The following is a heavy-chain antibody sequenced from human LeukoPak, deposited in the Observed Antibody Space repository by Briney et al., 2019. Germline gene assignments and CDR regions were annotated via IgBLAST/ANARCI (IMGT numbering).Heavy chain of an antibody. CDR1: GYTFTGYY. CDR3: ARAYYDFWSGSRAFMYY. CDR2: INPNSGGT. D-gene: IGHD3-3*01. Sequence: ASVQVSCKASGYTFTGYYMHWVRQAPGQGLEWMGRINPNSGGTNYAQKFQGRVTMTRDTSISTAYMELSRLRSDDTAVYYCARAYYDFWSGSRAFMYYWGQGTLVTISS. J-gene: IGHJ4*02. V-gene: IGHV1-2*06.